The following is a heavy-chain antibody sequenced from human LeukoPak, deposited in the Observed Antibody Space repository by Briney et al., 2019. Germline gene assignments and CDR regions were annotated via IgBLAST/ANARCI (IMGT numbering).Heavy chain of an antibody. Sequence: GGSLRLSCAASGLTFARYSMNWVRQAPGKGLEWVSSITTSSQVYYADSIKGRFSISRDNAKNSLYLQMNSLRAEDTAVYYCARDRSSSSWSYNLDYWGQGTLVTVSS. CDR2: ITTSSQV. CDR1: GLTFARYS. V-gene: IGHV3-21*01. CDR3: ARDRSSSSWSYNLDY. J-gene: IGHJ4*02. D-gene: IGHD2-2*01.